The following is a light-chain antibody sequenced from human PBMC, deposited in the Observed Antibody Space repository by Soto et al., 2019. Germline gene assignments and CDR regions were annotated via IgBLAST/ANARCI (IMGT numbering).Light chain of an antibody. Sequence: DIQRTQSPSTLSASVEDRVTITCRASQSISSWLAWYEQKPGKAPNLLIYEATSLESGVPSRLSGSGSGTEFTLTFSCLQPDDCATYFCQQYNSNSPTFGQGTKVEIK. J-gene: IGKJ1*01. CDR1: QSISSW. CDR3: QQYNSNSPT. CDR2: EAT. V-gene: IGKV1-5*01.